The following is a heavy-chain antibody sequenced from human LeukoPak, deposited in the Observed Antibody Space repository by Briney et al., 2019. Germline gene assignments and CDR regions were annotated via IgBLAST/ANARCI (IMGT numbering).Heavy chain of an antibody. Sequence: PSETLSLTCAVYGGSFSGYYWSWIRQPPGKGLEGIGEINHSGSTNYNPSLKSRVTISVDTSKNQFSLKLSSVTAADAAVYYCARSIVAGTRKVDYWGQGTLITVSS. J-gene: IGHJ4*02. CDR2: INHSGST. V-gene: IGHV4-34*01. CDR1: GGSFSGYY. D-gene: IGHD5-12*01. CDR3: ARSIVAGTRKVDY.